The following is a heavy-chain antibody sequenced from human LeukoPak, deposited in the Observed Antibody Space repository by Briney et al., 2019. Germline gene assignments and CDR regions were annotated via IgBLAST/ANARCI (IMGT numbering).Heavy chain of an antibody. CDR1: GFTVSSNY. V-gene: IGHV3-66*01. CDR3: ASLWSLNGDFDY. J-gene: IGHJ4*02. Sequence: GGSLRLSCAASGFTVSSNYMSWVRQAPGKGLEWVSVIYSGGSTYYADSVKGGFTISRDNSKNTLYLQMNSLRAEDTAVYYCASLWSLNGDFDYWGQGTLVTVSS. CDR2: IYSGGST. D-gene: IGHD3-3*01.